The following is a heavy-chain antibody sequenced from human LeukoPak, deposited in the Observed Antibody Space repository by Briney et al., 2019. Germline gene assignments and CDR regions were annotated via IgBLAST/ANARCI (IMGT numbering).Heavy chain of an antibody. D-gene: IGHD3-16*01. CDR3: ARDGENRLGGFVH. CDR2: IIPAFDSP. J-gene: IGHJ5*02. V-gene: IGHV1-69*15. CDR1: GGTFSKYG. Sequence: SVKVSRKASGGTFSKYGISWVRQAPAQGLEWLGMIIPAFDSPDYAQNFQGRFTITADEVTSTVYLELNSLGFDDTGVYYCARDGENRLGGFVHWGQGTLVSVSS.